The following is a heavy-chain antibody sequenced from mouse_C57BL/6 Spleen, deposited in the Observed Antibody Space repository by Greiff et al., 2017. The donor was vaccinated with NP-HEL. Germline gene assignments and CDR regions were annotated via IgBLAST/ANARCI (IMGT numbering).Heavy chain of an antibody. D-gene: IGHD2-4*01. Sequence: EVQLQQSGTVLARPGASVKMSCMTSGYTFTSYWMHWVKQRPGQGLDWIGAIYPGNSDTSYNQKFKSKAKLTAVTSASTAYMELSSLTNEDSAVYDWTRDEYDYYFDYWGQGTTLTVAS. CDR3: TRDEYDYYFDY. J-gene: IGHJ2*01. CDR1: GYTFTSYW. V-gene: IGHV1-5*01. CDR2: IYPGNSDT.